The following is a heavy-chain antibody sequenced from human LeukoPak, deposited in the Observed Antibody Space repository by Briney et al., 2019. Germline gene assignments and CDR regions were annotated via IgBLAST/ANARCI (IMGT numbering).Heavy chain of an antibody. J-gene: IGHJ4*02. Sequence: GGSLRLSCAASGFTFSSYLMSWVRQAPGKGLEWVANIKQDGSEKYYVDSVRGRFTISRDNAKSSLYLQLNSLRVEDTAVYYCARGYSYGSTGTYWGQGTLVTVSS. V-gene: IGHV3-7*01. D-gene: IGHD5-18*01. CDR1: GFTFSSYL. CDR2: IKQDGSEK. CDR3: ARGYSYGSTGTY.